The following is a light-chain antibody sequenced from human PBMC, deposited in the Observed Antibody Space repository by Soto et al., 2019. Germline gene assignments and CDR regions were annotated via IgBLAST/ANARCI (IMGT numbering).Light chain of an antibody. V-gene: IGKV1-5*03. Sequence: DIQMTQSPSTLSASVGDRVTITCRASQYISSWLAWYQQKPGKAPKLLIYKASSLDSGVPSRLSGSGSGTEFTLTISSLQPDDFATYYCQQYNSQRTFGQGTKVEIK. CDR2: KAS. CDR1: QYISSW. CDR3: QQYNSQRT. J-gene: IGKJ1*01.